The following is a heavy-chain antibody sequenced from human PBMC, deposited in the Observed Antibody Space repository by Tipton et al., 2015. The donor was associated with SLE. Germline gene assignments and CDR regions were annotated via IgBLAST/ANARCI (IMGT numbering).Heavy chain of an antibody. CDR1: GGSITNSY. D-gene: IGHD1-1*01. CDR2: MYYSGST. Sequence: TLSLTCTVSGGSITNSYWSWIRQPPGKGLEWIGYMYYSGSTNYNSGSTNYNPSLKSRVTISVDTSKNQFSLKLSSVTAADTAVYYCARLAPTEVFDYWGQGTLVTVSS. J-gene: IGHJ4*02. CDR3: ARLAPTEVFDY. V-gene: IGHV4-59*12.